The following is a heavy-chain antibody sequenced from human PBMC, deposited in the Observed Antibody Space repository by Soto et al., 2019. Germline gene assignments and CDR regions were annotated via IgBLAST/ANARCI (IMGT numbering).Heavy chain of an antibody. Sequence: RRLSCAASGFTFSSYGMHWVRQAPGKGLEWVAVISYDGSNKYYADSVKGRFTISRDNSKNTLYLQMNSLRAEDTAVYYCAKAKVLLWHGMDVWGQGTTVTVSS. V-gene: IGHV3-30*18. J-gene: IGHJ6*02. CDR2: ISYDGSNK. D-gene: IGHD3-10*01. CDR3: AKAKVLLWHGMDV. CDR1: GFTFSSYG.